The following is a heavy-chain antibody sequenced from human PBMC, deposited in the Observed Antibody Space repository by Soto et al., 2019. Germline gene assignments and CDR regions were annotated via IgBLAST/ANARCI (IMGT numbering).Heavy chain of an antibody. CDR3: AGCSGGSCSTDHYYYYGMDV. J-gene: IGHJ6*02. V-gene: IGHV1-69*01. CDR1: GGTFSSYA. D-gene: IGHD2-15*01. Sequence: QVQLVQSGAEVKKPGSSVKVSCKASGGTFSSYAISWVRQAPGQGLEWMGGIIPIFGTANYAQKFQGRVTITEDESTSTAYMELSSLRSEDTAVYYCAGCSGGSCSTDHYYYYGMDVWGQGTTVTVSS. CDR2: IIPIFGTA.